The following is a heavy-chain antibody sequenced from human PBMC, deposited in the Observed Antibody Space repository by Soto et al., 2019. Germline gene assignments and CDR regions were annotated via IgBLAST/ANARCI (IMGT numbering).Heavy chain of an antibody. CDR3: AKDNVVVVPAAMKRKPYYYYYDMDV. V-gene: IGHV3-23*01. D-gene: IGHD2-2*01. J-gene: IGHJ6*03. Sequence: ISCISKNQGKGLEWVSATSGSGGSTYYADSVKGRFTISRDNSKNTLYLQMNSLRAEDTAVYYCAKDNVVVVPAAMKRKPYYYYYDMDVWGKGTTVTVSS. CDR2: TSGSGGST.